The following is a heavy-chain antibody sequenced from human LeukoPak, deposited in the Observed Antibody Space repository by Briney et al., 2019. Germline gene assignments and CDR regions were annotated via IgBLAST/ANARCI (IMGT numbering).Heavy chain of an antibody. CDR1: GFTFSSYW. J-gene: IGHJ4*02. D-gene: IGHD5-18*01. CDR3: ARGGEFDGYSYGLSIDY. CDR2: ISSSSSYI. Sequence: PGGSLRLSCAASGFTFSSYWMHWVRQAPGKGLEWVSFISSSSSYIYYADSVKGRFTISRDNAKNSLYLQMNSLRAEDTAVYYCARGGEFDGYSYGLSIDYWGQGTLVTVSS. V-gene: IGHV3-21*01.